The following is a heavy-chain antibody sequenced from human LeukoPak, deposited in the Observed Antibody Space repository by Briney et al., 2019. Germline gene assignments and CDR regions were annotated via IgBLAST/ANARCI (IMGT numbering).Heavy chain of an antibody. CDR2: IIPIFGTA. CDR1: GGTFSSYA. Sequence: GASVKVSCKASGGTFSSYAISWVRQAPGQGLEWMGGIIPIFGTANYAQKFQGRVTITADKSTSTAYMELSSLRSEDTAVYYCARDPDSSGWTFDYWGQGTLVTVSS. CDR3: ARDPDSSGWTFDY. J-gene: IGHJ4*02. D-gene: IGHD6-19*01. V-gene: IGHV1-69*06.